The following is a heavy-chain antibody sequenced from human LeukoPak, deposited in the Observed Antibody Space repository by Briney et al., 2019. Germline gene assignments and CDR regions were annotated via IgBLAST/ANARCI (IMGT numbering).Heavy chain of an antibody. CDR1: GFSFSDYS. CDR3: ARDYKYGFDY. V-gene: IGHV3-48*02. CDR2: IASSGSTI. J-gene: IGHJ4*02. D-gene: IGHD5-24*01. Sequence: GGSLRLSCTASGFSFSDYSMNWFRQAPGKGLDWVSYIASSGSTIYYADSVKGRFTISRDNTKNSLYLQMNSLRDEDTAVYYCARDYKYGFDYWGQGTLVAVSS.